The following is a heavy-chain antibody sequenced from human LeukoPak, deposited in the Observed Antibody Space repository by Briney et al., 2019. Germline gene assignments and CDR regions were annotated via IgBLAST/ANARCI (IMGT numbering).Heavy chain of an antibody. V-gene: IGHV4-39*01. CDR2: IYYSGST. CDR1: GGSISSSSYY. D-gene: IGHD2-15*01. J-gene: IGHJ5*02. Sequence: SETLSLTCTVSGGSISSSSYYWGWIRQPPGKGLEWIGSIYYSGSTYYNPSLTSRVTISVDPYKTPFSLKLSSVTAADTAVYYCARGDCSGGSCYSWHQKNWFDPWGQGTLVTVSS. CDR3: ARGDCSGGSCYSWHQKNWFDP.